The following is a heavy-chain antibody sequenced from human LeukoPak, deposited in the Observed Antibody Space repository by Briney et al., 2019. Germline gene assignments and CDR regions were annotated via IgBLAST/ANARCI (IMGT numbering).Heavy chain of an antibody. CDR2: ISGSAGST. CDR3: ARVVPPTDYGSGSYFWDPYYFDY. Sequence: PGGTLRLSCGASGFTFSSYGMSWVRQAPGKGLEWVSTISGSAGSTYYADSVKGRFTISRDNSKNTLFLQMNSLRAEDTAVYYCARVVPPTDYGSGSYFWDPYYFDYWGQGTLVTVSS. CDR1: GFTFSSYG. V-gene: IGHV3-23*01. J-gene: IGHJ4*02. D-gene: IGHD3-10*01.